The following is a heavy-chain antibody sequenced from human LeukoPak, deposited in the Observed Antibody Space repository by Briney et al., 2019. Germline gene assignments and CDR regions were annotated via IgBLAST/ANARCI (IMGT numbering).Heavy chain of an antibody. CDR3: AKSGIFQGYYFYYMDV. J-gene: IGHJ6*03. CDR1: GFTFSDYY. Sequence: PGGSLRLSCAASGFTFSDYYMSWIRQAPGKGREWVAYISSSGITKYYADSVKGRFTISRDNAKKSLYLQMNSPRPEDTALYYCAKSGIFQGYYFYYMDVWGKGTTVTISS. V-gene: IGHV3-11*01. CDR2: ISSSGITK. D-gene: IGHD2-15*01.